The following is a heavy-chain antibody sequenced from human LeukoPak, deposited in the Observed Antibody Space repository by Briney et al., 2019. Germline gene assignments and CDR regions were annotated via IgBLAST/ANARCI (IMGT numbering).Heavy chain of an antibody. D-gene: IGHD3-3*01. J-gene: IGHJ4*02. Sequence: GGSLGLSCAASGFTFSSYSMNWVRQAPGKGLEWVSSISSSSSYIYYADSVKGRFTISRDNAKNSLYLQMNSLRAEDTAVYYCARYVDDFRLIDYWGQGTLVTASS. CDR2: ISSSSSYI. CDR3: ARYVDDFRLIDY. V-gene: IGHV3-21*01. CDR1: GFTFSSYS.